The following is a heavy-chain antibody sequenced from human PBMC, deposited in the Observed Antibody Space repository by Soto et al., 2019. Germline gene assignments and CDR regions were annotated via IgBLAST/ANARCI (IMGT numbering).Heavy chain of an antibody. D-gene: IGHD3-16*01. Sequence: QVQLVQSGAEVKKPGSSVKVSCKASGGSFSNYAITWVRQAPGQGLEWMGGITPVFGTTDYAQKFQGRLTITADKSSSTAYMELSSLRSEDTARYFCAKVEIADTKMIMAWFDPWGQGTLVPASS. CDR2: ITPVFGTT. V-gene: IGHV1-69*06. CDR1: GGSFSNYA. CDR3: AKVEIADTKMIMAWFDP. J-gene: IGHJ5*02.